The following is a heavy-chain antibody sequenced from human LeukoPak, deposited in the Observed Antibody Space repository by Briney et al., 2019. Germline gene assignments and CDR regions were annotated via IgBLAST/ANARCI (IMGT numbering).Heavy chain of an antibody. Sequence: PSETLSLTCAVYGGSFSAHYWTWIRQPPGKGLEWIGEINHSGSSNYNSSLRSRVTISVDTSYKQFSLRLSSVTARDTAVYYCAPRGDIEHSYVYGKWFDPWGQGTRVTVSS. CDR3: APRGDIEHSYVYGKWFDP. CDR1: GGSFSAHY. D-gene: IGHD5-18*01. CDR2: INHSGSS. V-gene: IGHV4-34*01. J-gene: IGHJ5*02.